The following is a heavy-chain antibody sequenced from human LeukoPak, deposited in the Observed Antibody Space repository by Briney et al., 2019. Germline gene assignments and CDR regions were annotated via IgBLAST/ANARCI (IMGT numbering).Heavy chain of an antibody. CDR3: AKDYCGGDCWGMDV. Sequence: PGGSLRLSCAASGFTFDDYAMHWVRQAPGKGLEWVSGISWNSGSIGYADSVKGRFTISRDNAKNSLYLQMNSLRAEDTALYYCAKDYCGGDCWGMDVWGQGTTVTVSS. CDR1: GFTFDDYA. J-gene: IGHJ6*02. D-gene: IGHD2-21*02. CDR2: ISWNSGSI. V-gene: IGHV3-9*01.